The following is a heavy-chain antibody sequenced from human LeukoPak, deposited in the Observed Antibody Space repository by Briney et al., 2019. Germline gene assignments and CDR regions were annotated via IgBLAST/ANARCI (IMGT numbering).Heavy chain of an antibody. CDR3: VRESGGYYGGAFDY. Sequence: ASVKVSCKASGYSFPNYGINWVRQAPGQGLEWMGWISAYNGNTNYAQKLQGRVTMTTDTSTSTAYMELRSLRSDDTAVYYCVRESGGYYGGAFDYWGQGTLVTVSS. D-gene: IGHD3-22*01. V-gene: IGHV1-18*01. CDR2: ISAYNGNT. J-gene: IGHJ4*02. CDR1: GYSFPNYG.